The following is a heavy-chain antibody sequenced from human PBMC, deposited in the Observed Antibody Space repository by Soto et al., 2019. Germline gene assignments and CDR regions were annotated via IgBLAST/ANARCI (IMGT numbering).Heavy chain of an antibody. CDR1: GYTFTSYH. V-gene: IGHV1-18*01. CDR3: ARDSPPPRE. Sequence: QVQLVQSGAEVKKPGASVKVSCKASGYTFTSYHITWVRQAPGQGLEWMGWISAYNGNTNYAQKXXXXXXXXXXXXXXXXXXXXXXXXXXXTXVYYCARDSPPPREWGQGTLVTVSS. D-gene: IGHD3-10*01. CDR2: ISAYNGNT. J-gene: IGHJ4*02.